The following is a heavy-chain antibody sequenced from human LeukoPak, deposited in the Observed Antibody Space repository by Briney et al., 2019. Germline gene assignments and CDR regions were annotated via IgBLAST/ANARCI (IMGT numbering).Heavy chain of an antibody. Sequence: GSSVKVSCKATGGTFSSYAISWVRQAPGQGLEWMGGIIPIFGTAHYAQKFQGRVTSTTDESTSTAYMELRSLRSEDTAVYYCARVRREMSSKYYFDYWGQGTLVTVSS. V-gene: IGHV1-69*05. D-gene: IGHD5-24*01. CDR3: ARVRREMSSKYYFDY. CDR1: GGTFSSYA. CDR2: IIPIFGTA. J-gene: IGHJ4*02.